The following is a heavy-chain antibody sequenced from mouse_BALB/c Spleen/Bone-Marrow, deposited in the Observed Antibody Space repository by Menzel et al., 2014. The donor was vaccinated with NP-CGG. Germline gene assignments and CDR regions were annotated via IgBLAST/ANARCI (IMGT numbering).Heavy chain of an antibody. CDR1: GFTFTDYY. V-gene: IGHV7-3*02. D-gene: IGHD2-4*01. CDR3: ARDINYDIYWYFDV. CDR2: IRNKAKGYTS. J-gene: IGHJ1*01. Sequence: EVKLVESGGGLVQPGGSLRLSCATSGFTFTDYYMSWVCQPPGKALEWLGFIRNKAKGYTSENSASVKGRFTISRDNSQSILYLQMNTLRAEESAPYYCARDINYDIYWYFDVWGAGTTVTVSS.